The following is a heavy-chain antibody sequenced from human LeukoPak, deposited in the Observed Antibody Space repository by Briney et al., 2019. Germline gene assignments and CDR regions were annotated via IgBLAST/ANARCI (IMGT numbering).Heavy chain of an antibody. CDR2: IRSKANSYAT. J-gene: IGHJ4*02. CDR1: GFTFSGSA. V-gene: IGHV3-73*01. CDR3: AKVPALGFLEWPQGFDY. D-gene: IGHD3-3*01. Sequence: PGGSLRLSCAASGFTFSGSAMHWVRQASGKGLEWVGRIRSKANSYATAYAASVKGRFTISRDDSKNTAYLQMNSLRAEDTAVYYCAKVPALGFLEWPQGFDYWGQGTLVTVSS.